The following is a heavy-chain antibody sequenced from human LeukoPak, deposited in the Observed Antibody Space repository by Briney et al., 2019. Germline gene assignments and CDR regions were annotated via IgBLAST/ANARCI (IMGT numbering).Heavy chain of an antibody. D-gene: IGHD3-10*01. CDR1: GFTFSSYW. J-gene: IGHJ4*02. V-gene: IGHV3-23*01. CDR2: ISGSGDDT. CDR3: AKGIKELDY. Sequence: PGGSLRLSCAASGFTFSSYWIHWVRQAPGKGLEWVSTISGSGDDTYYADSVKGRFTISRDNSKNTLYMQMNSLRAEDTAVYYCAKGIKELDYWGQGTLVTVSS.